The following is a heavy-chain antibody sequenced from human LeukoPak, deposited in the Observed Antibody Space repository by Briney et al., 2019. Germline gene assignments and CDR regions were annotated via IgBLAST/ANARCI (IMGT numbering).Heavy chain of an antibody. V-gene: IGHV4-39*01. CDR2: IYYSGST. CDR3: ARHGGSVVVVAAVNYFDY. D-gene: IGHD2-15*01. Sequence: SETLSLTCTVSGGSVSSSHYWGWIRQPPGKGLGWIGSIYYSGSTYYNPSLKSRVTISVDTSKNQFSLKLSSVTAADTAVYYCARHGGSVVVVAAVNYFDYWGQGTLVTVSS. J-gene: IGHJ4*02. CDR1: GGSVSSSHY.